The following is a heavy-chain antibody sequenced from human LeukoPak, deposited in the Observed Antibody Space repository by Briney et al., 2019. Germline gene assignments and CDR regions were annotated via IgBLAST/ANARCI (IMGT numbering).Heavy chain of an antibody. CDR2: ISAYNGNT. CDR3: ARTLYATGTYYFDY. D-gene: IGHD4-17*01. J-gene: IGHJ4*02. CDR1: GGTFSSYA. V-gene: IGHV1-18*01. Sequence: GASVKVSCKASGGTFSSYAISWVRQAPGQGLEWMGWISAYNGNTNYAQKLQGRVTMTTDTSTSTAYMELRSLRSDDTAVYYCARTLYATGTYYFDYWGQGTLVTVSS.